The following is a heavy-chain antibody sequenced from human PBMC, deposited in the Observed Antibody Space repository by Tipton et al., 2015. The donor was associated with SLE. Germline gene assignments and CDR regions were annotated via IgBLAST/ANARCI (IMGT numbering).Heavy chain of an antibody. CDR3: AREVVTGNGRHFGP. D-gene: IGHD3-22*01. CDR2: IYYSGST. CDR1: GGSIRSHY. J-gene: IGHJ5*02. V-gene: IGHV4-59*11. Sequence: GLVKPSETLSLTCTVSGGSIRSHYWSWIRQPPGKGLEWIGYIYYSGSTYYNPSLESRVTISGDTSKNQFSLKLSSVTAADTAVYYCAREVVTGNGRHFGPWGQGTLVTVSS.